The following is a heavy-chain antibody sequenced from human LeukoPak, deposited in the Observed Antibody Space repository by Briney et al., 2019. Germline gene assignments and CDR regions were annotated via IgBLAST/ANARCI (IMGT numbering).Heavy chain of an antibody. D-gene: IGHD2-8*02. CDR1: GFTFSNYG. J-gene: IGHJ4*01. CDR3: AKDLVLNCPGDCYIFDT. Sequence: PGGSLRLSCAASGFTFSNYGISWVRQAPGKGLEWVSSISASGSTTYYAYSVKGRFTISRDNSQNTLSLTLNGLRTEDTALYTCAKDLVLNCPGDCYIFDTWGHATLVTVSS. CDR2: ISASGSTT. V-gene: IGHV3-23*01.